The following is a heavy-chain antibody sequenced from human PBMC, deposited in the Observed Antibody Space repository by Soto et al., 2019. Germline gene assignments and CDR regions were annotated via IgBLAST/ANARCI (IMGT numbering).Heavy chain of an antibody. V-gene: IGHV4-59*01. CDR2: IYYSGST. CDR1: GGSISSYY. Sequence: SETLSLTCTVSGGSISSYYWSWIRQPPGKGLEWIGYIYYSGSTNYNPSLKSRVAISVDTSKNQFSLKLSSVTAADTAVYYCARGLNYDFWSGSLADYWGQGTLVTVSS. CDR3: ARGLNYDFWSGSLADY. J-gene: IGHJ4*02. D-gene: IGHD3-3*01.